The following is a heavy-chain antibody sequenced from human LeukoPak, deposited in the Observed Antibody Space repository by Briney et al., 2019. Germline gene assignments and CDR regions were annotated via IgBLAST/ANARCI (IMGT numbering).Heavy chain of an antibody. D-gene: IGHD2-8*02. V-gene: IGHV4-61*05. CDR3: AGHHPRNTVDF. CDR2: ISDIGSI. J-gene: IGHJ4*02. Sequence: SETLSLTCTVSGGSISGSSYYWGWIRQPPGKGLEWIAYISDIGSINYNPSLKSRVTISLDTSKNQFSLKLSSVTAADTAVYYCAGHHPRNTVDFWGQGTLVTVSS. CDR1: GGSISGSSYY.